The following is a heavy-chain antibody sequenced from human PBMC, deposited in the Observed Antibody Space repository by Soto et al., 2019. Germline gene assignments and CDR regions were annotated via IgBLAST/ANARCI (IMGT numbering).Heavy chain of an antibody. V-gene: IGHV3-30*18. D-gene: IGHD3-9*01. CDR2: ISYDGSNK. J-gene: IGHJ6*02. CDR1: GFTFSGYG. Sequence: GGSLRLSCAASGFTFSGYGMHWVRQAPGKGLEWVAVISYDGSNKYYADSAKGRFTISRDNSKNTLYLQMNSLRAEDTAVYYCAKGQAVLRYFDWSTYPRYYGMDVWGQGTTVTVSS. CDR3: AKGQAVLRYFDWSTYPRYYGMDV.